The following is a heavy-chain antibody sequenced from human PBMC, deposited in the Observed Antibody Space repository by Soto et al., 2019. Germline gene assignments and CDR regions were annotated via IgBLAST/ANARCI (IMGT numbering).Heavy chain of an antibody. CDR3: ARVSFDHFFHWFDP. CDR2: TYFRSKWYN. V-gene: IGHV6-1*01. Sequence: SQTLSLTCAISGDSVSSKTAAWNWIRQSPSRGLEWLGRTYFRSKWYNDYAISVKSRITINPDTSKNQFSLLLNSVTPEDTAVYYCARVSFDHFFHWFDPWGQGTLVTVSS. CDR1: GDSVSSKTAA. D-gene: IGHD3-9*01. J-gene: IGHJ5*02.